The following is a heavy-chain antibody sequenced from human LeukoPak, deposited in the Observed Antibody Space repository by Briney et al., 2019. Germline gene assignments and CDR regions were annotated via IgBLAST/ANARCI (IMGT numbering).Heavy chain of an antibody. CDR2: ISGSGGGT. CDR1: GFTFSDYY. V-gene: IGHV3-23*01. J-gene: IGHJ4*02. Sequence: HPGGSLRLSCAASGFTFSDYYMSWIRQAPGKGLEWVSGISGSGGGTHYADSVKGRFTISRDNSKNTLYMQMNSLRAEDTAIYYCAKSRSAWELDYWGQGTLVTVSS. D-gene: IGHD6-19*01. CDR3: AKSRSAWELDY.